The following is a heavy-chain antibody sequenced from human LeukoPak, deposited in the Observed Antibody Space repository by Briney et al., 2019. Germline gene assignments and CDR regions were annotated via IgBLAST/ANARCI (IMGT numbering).Heavy chain of an antibody. CDR3: ARGHDTSGPWRD. Sequence: GGSLRLSCAASGFTFSDYYMSCIREAPEKGLEWVSYISSSGSFTNYADSVKGRFTVSRDNAKKSLYLLMNSLRAEDTALYHCARGHDTSGPWRDWGQGTLVTVSS. J-gene: IGHJ4*02. V-gene: IGHV3-11*05. CDR2: ISSSGSFT. D-gene: IGHD3-22*01. CDR1: GFTFSDYY.